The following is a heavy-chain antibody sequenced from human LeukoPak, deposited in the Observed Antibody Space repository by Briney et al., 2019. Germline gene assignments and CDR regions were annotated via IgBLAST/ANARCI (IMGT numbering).Heavy chain of an antibody. CDR1: GGSISSYY. CDR2: IYYSGST. Sequence: SETLSLTCTVSGGSISSYYWSWIRQPPGKGLEWIGYIYYSGSTNYNPSLKRRVTISVDTSKNQFSLKLSSVTAADTAVYYCARDALTVSSSWFDPWGQGTLVTVSS. J-gene: IGHJ5*02. V-gene: IGHV4-59*01. D-gene: IGHD4-11*01. CDR3: ARDALTVSSSWFDP.